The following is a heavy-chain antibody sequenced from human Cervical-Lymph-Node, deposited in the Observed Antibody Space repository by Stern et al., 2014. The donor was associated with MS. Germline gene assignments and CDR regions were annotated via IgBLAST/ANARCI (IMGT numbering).Heavy chain of an antibody. V-gene: IGHV4-61*02. J-gene: IGHJ5*02. CDR2: IHDCGGT. CDR3: APTRWDLFTCNCFDP. Sequence: VQLVQSGPGLVKPSQTLSLTCTVSGGSISSSGYYWSWIRQPAEKGLEWIGRIHDCGGTYYNPSLKSRVTISMDTSKNQFSPELTSVTAADTSVYYCAPTRWDLFTCNCFDPWGQGTLVTVSS. D-gene: IGHD1-26*01. CDR1: GGSISSSGYY.